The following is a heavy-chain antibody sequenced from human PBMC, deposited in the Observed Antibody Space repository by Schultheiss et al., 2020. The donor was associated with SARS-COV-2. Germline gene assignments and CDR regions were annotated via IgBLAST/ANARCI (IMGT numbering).Heavy chain of an antibody. J-gene: IGHJ4*02. Sequence: GESLKISCVASGFTFSHYAMSWVRQAPGKGLEWVAVISYDGSGKYYADSAKGRFIISRDISKNTLYLQMNSLRAEDTAVYYCARDLEGELSSADYWGQGTLVTVSS. V-gene: IGHV3-30*14. D-gene: IGHD3-16*02. CDR3: ARDLEGELSSADY. CDR2: ISYDGSGK. CDR1: GFTFSHYA.